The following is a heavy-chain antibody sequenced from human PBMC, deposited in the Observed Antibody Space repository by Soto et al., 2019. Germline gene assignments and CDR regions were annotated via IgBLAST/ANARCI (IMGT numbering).Heavy chain of an antibody. CDR1: GFTFSSSA. Sequence: EVQLLESGGGLVQPGGSLRLSCAASGFTFSSSAMSWVRQAPGKGLEWVSAIRGTNGNTHYAESVKGRLTISRDNSKNTLYLQMNFLRADDTAVYCCATCPWDTLVTSGWCNWLDPWGQGTLVIVSS. D-gene: IGHD6-19*01. CDR2: IRGTNGNT. J-gene: IGHJ5*02. V-gene: IGHV3-23*01. CDR3: ATCPWDTLVTSGWCNWLDP.